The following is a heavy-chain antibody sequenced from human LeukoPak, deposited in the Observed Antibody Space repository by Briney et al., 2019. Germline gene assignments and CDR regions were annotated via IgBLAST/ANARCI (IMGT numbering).Heavy chain of an antibody. V-gene: IGHV3-23*01. Sequence: GGSLRLSCAASGFTFSNSAMSWVRQAPGKGLEWVSTLSGSGITTYYADSVKGRFTISRDNSKNTLYLQITSMRAEDTAVYYCAKGIFSSGWSYFDYWGHGTLVTVSS. CDR3: AKGIFSSGWSYFDY. CDR1: GFTFSNSA. D-gene: IGHD6-19*01. J-gene: IGHJ4*01. CDR2: LSGSGITT.